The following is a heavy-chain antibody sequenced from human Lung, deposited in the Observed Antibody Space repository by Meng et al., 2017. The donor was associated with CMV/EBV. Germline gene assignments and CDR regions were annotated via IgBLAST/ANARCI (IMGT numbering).Heavy chain of an antibody. CDR2: IYHSGST. J-gene: IGHJ4*02. D-gene: IGHD6-19*01. CDR1: GGSISSSNW. Sequence: QVQVQESGPGLVKPSGTLSLTWAVSGGSISSSNWWSWVRQPPGKGLEWIGEIYHSGSTNYNPSLKSRVTISVDKSKNQFSLKLSSVTAADTAVYYCASFPPPGKQWLVTDYWGQGTLVTVSS. CDR3: ASFPPPGKQWLVTDY. V-gene: IGHV4-4*02.